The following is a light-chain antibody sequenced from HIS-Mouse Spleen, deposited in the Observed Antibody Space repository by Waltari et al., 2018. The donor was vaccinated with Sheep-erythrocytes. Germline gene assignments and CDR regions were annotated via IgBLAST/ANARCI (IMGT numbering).Light chain of an antibody. CDR1: SSDVGSYHL. J-gene: IGLJ7*01. CDR3: CSYAGSSTV. CDR2: EGS. Sequence: QSALTQPASVSGSPGQSITIPCTGTSSDVGSYHLVSWYHQHPGKAPKRMIYEGSKRPSGVSNRFSGSKSGNTASLTISGLQAEDEADYYCCSYAGSSTVFGGGTQLTVL. V-gene: IGLV2-23*01.